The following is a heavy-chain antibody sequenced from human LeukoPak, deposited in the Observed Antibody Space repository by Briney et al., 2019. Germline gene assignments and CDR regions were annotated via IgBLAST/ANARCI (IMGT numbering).Heavy chain of an antibody. V-gene: IGHV3-21*01. Sequence: PGGSLRLSCAASGFTFSSYSMNWVRQAPGKGLEWVSSISSSSSYIYYADSVKGRFTISRDNAKSSLYLQMNSLRAEDTAVYYCARARGGFIDYWGQGTLVTVSS. J-gene: IGHJ4*02. D-gene: IGHD3-16*02. CDR1: GFTFSSYS. CDR2: ISSSSSYI. CDR3: ARARGGFIDY.